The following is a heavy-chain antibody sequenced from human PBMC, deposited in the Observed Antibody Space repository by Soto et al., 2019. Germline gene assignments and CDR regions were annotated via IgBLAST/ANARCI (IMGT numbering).Heavy chain of an antibody. Sequence: GGSLRLSCAASGFTFSSYWMHWVRQAPGKGLVWVSRINSDGSSTSYADSVKGRFTISRDNAKNTLYPQMNSLRAEDTAVYYCAGGFIYGDSLDYWGEGTLVTVSS. D-gene: IGHD4-17*01. V-gene: IGHV3-74*01. CDR3: AGGFIYGDSLDY. CDR1: GFTFSSYW. CDR2: INSDGSST. J-gene: IGHJ4*02.